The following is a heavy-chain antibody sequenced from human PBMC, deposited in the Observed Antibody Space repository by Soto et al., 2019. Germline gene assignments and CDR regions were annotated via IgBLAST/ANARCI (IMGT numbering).Heavy chain of an antibody. D-gene: IGHD2-15*01. CDR2: IYYSGST. CDR1: GGSSSSGGDY. V-gene: IGHV4-31*03. J-gene: IGHJ5*02. CDR3: ARRGGSHRAYWFDP. Sequence: SETLSLTCTVSGGSSSSGGDYWSWIRQHPGKGLEWIGYIYYSGSTYYNPSLKSRVTISVDTSKNQFSLKLSSVTAADTAVYYCARRGGSHRAYWFDPWGQGTLVTVSS.